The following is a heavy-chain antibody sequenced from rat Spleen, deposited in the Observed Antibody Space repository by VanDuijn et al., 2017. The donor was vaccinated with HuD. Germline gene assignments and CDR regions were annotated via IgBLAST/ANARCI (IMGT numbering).Heavy chain of an antibody. V-gene: IGHV5-25*01. Sequence: EVQLVESGGGLVQPGRSLKLSCAASGFTFSNYYMAWVRQAPKKGLEWVATISTSGSRTYYPDSVKGRFTISRDNAKSSLYLQMNSLKSEDTATYYCARQGMGITDWFAYWGQGVMVTVSS. D-gene: IGHD1-9*01. CDR3: ARQGMGITDWFAY. J-gene: IGHJ2*01. CDR1: GFTFSNYY. CDR2: ISTSGSRT.